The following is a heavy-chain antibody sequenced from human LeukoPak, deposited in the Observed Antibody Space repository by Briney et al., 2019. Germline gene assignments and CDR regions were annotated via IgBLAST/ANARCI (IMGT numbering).Heavy chain of an antibody. J-gene: IGHJ4*02. Sequence: SETLSLTCTVSGDSISSYYWSWIRQPPGGGLEWVGYIHHSGSTKYNPSLKSRVIISVDTSKNQFSLKLISVTAADTAVYYCAIGYDYVWGSYLVDYWGQGTLVTVSS. CDR2: IHHSGST. D-gene: IGHD3-16*02. CDR1: GDSISSYY. CDR3: AIGYDYVWGSYLVDY. V-gene: IGHV4-59*01.